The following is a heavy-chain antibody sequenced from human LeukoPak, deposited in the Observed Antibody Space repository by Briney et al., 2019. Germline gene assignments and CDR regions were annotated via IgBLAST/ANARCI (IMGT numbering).Heavy chain of an antibody. CDR2: INPNSGGT. V-gene: IGHV1-2*02. Sequence: GASVKVSCKASGYTFTDYYIHWVRQAPGQGLEWMGWINPNSGGTNYAQKFQGRVTMTRDTSISTAYMDLSRLTSDDTAVYYCARDRGRISDYYGSGRSLHYYMDVWGKGTTVTVSS. CDR3: ARDRGRISDYYGSGRSLHYYMDV. D-gene: IGHD3-10*01. J-gene: IGHJ6*03. CDR1: GYTFTDYY.